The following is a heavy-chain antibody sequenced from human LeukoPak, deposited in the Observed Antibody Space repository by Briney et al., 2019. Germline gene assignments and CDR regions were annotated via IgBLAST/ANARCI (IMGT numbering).Heavy chain of an antibody. J-gene: IGHJ3*02. D-gene: IGHD4-17*01. Sequence: GGSLRLSCAASGFTFSSYGMHWVRQAPGKGLEWVAVIWYDGSNKYYADSVKGRFTISRDNSENTLYLQMNSLRAEDTAVYYCAREGITTTVNPDAFDIWAKGQWSPSLQ. CDR1: GFTFSSYG. CDR2: IWYDGSNK. V-gene: IGHV3-33*01. CDR3: AREGITTTVNPDAFDI.